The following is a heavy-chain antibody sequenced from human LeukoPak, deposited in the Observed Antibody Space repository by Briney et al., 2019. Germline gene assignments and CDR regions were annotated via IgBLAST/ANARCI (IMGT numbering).Heavy chain of an antibody. CDR1: GASISSYH. Sequence: SGTLSLTCAVSGASISSYHWSWIRQPPGKGLEWIGYISYSGGPNYNPSHKSRVTISVDTSKNQFSLKLTSVTAADTAVYYCAREYYGSSGYYNDYWGQGALVTVSS. D-gene: IGHD3-22*01. V-gene: IGHV4-59*01. CDR2: ISYSGGP. CDR3: AREYYGSSGYYNDY. J-gene: IGHJ4*02.